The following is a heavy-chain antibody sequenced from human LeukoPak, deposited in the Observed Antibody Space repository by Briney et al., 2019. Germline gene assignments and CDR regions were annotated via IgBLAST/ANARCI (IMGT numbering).Heavy chain of an antibody. CDR3: ARGLGGTENYYYDSSGYYFEDY. J-gene: IGHJ4*02. CDR2: IGAYNGNT. D-gene: IGHD3-22*01. V-gene: IGHV1-18*01. CDR1: GYTFTSYG. Sequence: ASVTVSCKASGYTFTSYGISWVRQAPGQRLECMGWIGAYNGNTNYAQKLQDRVTMTTDTSTSTAYMELRSLRSDDTAVYYCARGLGGTENYYYDSSGYYFEDYWGQGTLVTVSS.